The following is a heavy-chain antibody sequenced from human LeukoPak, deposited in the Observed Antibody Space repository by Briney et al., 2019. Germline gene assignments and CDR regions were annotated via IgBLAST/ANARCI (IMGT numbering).Heavy chain of an antibody. D-gene: IGHD2-21*02. Sequence: PGGSLRLSCAASGFTLSSNYMRWVRQAPGKGLEGVSVIYRGGSKYYSDSVKGRFTISRDNSKNTLYLQMNSLRAEDTAVYYCARGGGDWGFDYWGQGTLVTVSS. J-gene: IGHJ4*02. V-gene: IGHV3-53*01. CDR3: ARGGGDWGFDY. CDR1: GFTLSSNY. CDR2: IYRGGSK.